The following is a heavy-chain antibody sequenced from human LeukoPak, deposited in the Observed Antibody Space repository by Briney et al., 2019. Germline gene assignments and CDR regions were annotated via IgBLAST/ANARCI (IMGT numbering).Heavy chain of an antibody. V-gene: IGHV1-8*03. CDR2: MNPNSGNT. D-gene: IGHD3-10*01. CDR3: ARLRGSYYYMDV. J-gene: IGHJ6*03. CDR1: GYTFTSYD. Sequence: GASVKVSCKASGYTFTSYDINWVRQATGQGLEWMGWMNPNSGNTGYAQKFQGRVTITRNTSISTAYMELSSLRSEDTAVYYCARLRGSYYYMDVWGKGTTVTVSS.